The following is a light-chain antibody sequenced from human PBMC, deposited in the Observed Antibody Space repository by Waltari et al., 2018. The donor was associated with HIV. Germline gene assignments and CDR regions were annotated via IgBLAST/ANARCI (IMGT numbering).Light chain of an antibody. Sequence: QSVLTQPPSASGTPGPRVTISCSGRISNLGINDASCYQHRPGTAPKLLIVTNKQRPAWVPGRFSASKSGTSASLAISALQSGDEADYYCAAWDGSLRGGVFGGGTKLTV. J-gene: IGLJ3*02. CDR2: TNK. CDR1: ISNLGIND. CDR3: AAWDGSLRGGV. V-gene: IGLV1-47*01.